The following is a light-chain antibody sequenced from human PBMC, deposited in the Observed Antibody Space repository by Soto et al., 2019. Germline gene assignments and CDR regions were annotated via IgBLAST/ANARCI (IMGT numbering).Light chain of an antibody. V-gene: IGKV1-39*01. J-gene: IGKJ1*01. Sequence: DLQMTQSPSSLSASVGDRVTITCRASQFVSSYLNWYQQKPGKAPQLLIYAASSLQSGVPPRFSGSRSGTDFTLTISSLQPEDFATYYCQQSFTTPRTFGQGTKVEMK. CDR3: QQSFTTPRT. CDR2: AAS. CDR1: QFVSSY.